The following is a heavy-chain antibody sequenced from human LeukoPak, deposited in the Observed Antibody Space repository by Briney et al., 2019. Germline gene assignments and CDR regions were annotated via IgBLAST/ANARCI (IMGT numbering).Heavy chain of an antibody. Sequence: GGSLRLSCAASEFTFSSYWMSWVRQAPGKGLEWVSAISGSGGSTYYADSVKGRFTISRDNSKNTLYLQMNSLRAEDTAVYYCAKGGGYSGFGDWGQGTLVTVSS. CDR3: AKGGGYSGFGD. CDR2: ISGSGGST. CDR1: EFTFSSYW. V-gene: IGHV3-23*01. D-gene: IGHD5-12*01. J-gene: IGHJ4*02.